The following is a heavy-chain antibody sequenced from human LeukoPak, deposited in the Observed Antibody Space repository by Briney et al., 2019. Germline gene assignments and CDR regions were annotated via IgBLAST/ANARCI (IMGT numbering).Heavy chain of an antibody. V-gene: IGHV3-48*03. J-gene: IGHJ4*02. CDR2: ISSSGSTI. Sequence: QPGGSLRLSCAASGFTFSSYEMNWVRQAPGKGLEWVSYISSSGSTIYYADSVKGRFTISRDNAKNSLYLQMNSLRAEDTAVYYCVRSGYYLAPDYWGQGTLVTVSS. CDR3: VRSGYYLAPDY. CDR1: GFTFSSYE. D-gene: IGHD3-22*01.